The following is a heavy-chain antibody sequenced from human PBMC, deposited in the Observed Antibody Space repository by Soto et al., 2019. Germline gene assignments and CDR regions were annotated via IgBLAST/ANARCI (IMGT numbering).Heavy chain of an antibody. D-gene: IGHD5-12*01. V-gene: IGHV3-11*01. J-gene: IGHJ4*02. CDR1: GFTFSDYY. CDR2: ISSSGSTI. CDR3: XXXXXXRIEGPFDY. Sequence: QVQLVESGGGLVKPGGSLRLSCAASGFTFSDYYMSWIRQAPGKGLEWVSYISSSGSTIYYADSVKGRFTISRDNAKNXXXXQXXXXXXXXXXXXXXXXXXXXRIEGPFDYWGQGTLVTVSS.